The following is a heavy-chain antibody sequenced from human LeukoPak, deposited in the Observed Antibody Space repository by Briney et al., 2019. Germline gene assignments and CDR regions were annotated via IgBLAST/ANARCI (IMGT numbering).Heavy chain of an antibody. D-gene: IGHD2-2*01. J-gene: IGHJ6*03. CDR2: ISNSSSNI. V-gene: IGHV3-48*01. CDR3: ASSQLYPYYMDV. Sequence: PGGSLRLSCAASGFTFSSYSMNWVRQAPGKGLEWVSYISNSSSNIYYADSVKGRLTISRDNAKNSLYLQMNSLRVEDKAVYYCASSQLYPYYMDVWGKGTTVTVS. CDR1: GFTFSSYS.